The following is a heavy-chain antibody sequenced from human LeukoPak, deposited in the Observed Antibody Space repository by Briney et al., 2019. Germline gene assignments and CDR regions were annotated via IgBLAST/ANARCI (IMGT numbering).Heavy chain of an antibody. V-gene: IGHV3-21*01. CDR3: ARVAGDYPYYYYGMDV. CDR2: ISSSSSYI. Sequence: GGSLRLSCAASGFTFSSYSMNWVRQAPGKGLEWVSSISSSSSYIYYADSVKGRFTISGDNAKNSLYLQMNSLRAEDTAVYYCARVAGDYPYYYYGMDVWGKGTTVTVSS. J-gene: IGHJ6*04. D-gene: IGHD4-17*01. CDR1: GFTFSSYS.